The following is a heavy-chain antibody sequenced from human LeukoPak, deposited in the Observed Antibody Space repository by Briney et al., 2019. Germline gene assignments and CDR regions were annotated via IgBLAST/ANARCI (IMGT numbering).Heavy chain of an antibody. V-gene: IGHV4-61*02. CDR1: GGSISSGSYY. J-gene: IGHJ4*02. D-gene: IGHD5-12*01. Sequence: SETLSLTCTVSGGSISSGSYYWSWIRQPAGKGLEWIGRFSTSGSTNYNPSLKSRVTISVDSSKNQFSLNLRSVTAADTAVYYCARLHFFGYSGYAFDYWGQGTLVTVSS. CDR3: ARLHFFGYSGYAFDY. CDR2: FSTSGST.